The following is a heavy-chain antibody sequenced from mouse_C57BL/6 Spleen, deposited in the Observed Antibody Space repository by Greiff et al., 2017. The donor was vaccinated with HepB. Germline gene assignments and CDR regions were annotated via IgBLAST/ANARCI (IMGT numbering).Heavy chain of an antibody. V-gene: IGHV1-19*01. Sequence: EVQLQQSGPVLVKPGASVKMSCKASGYTFTDYYMNWVKQSHGKSLEWIGVINPYNGGTSYNQKFKGKATLTVDKSSSTAYMELNSLTSEDSAVYYCARAGGYGLFAYWGQGTLVTVSA. CDR3: ARAGGYGLFAY. D-gene: IGHD1-1*02. CDR2: INPYNGGT. CDR1: GYTFTDYY. J-gene: IGHJ3*01.